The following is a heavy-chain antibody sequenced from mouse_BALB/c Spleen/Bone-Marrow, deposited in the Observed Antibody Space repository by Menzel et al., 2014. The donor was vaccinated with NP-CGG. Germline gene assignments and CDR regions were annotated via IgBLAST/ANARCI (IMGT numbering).Heavy chain of an antibody. CDR1: GFTFTDYY. V-gene: IGHV7-3*02. Sequence: EVKLMESGGGLVQPGGSLRLSCATSGFTFTDYYMSWVRPPPGKALEWLGFIRNKANGYTTEYSASVKGRFTISRDNSQSILYLQMNTLRAEDSATYYCAREIINDYHWYFDVWGAGTTVTVSS. J-gene: IGHJ1*01. D-gene: IGHD2-4*01. CDR2: IRNKANGYTT. CDR3: AREIINDYHWYFDV.